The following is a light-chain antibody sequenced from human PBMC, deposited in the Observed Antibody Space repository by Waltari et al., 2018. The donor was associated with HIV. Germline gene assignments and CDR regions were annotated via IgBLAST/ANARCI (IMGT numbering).Light chain of an antibody. CDR2: EVT. CDR1: SSNVGSDAL. CDR3: CSCPRSGIRYV. J-gene: IGLJ1*01. Sequence: QSALTQPAPVSGSPGQSITISCTGTSSNVGSDALVPWYQQHPGEAPKLIIYEVTKRPSGVSNRFSGSKSGNTASLTISGLQAEDEADYYCCSCPRSGIRYVFGTGTKVTVL. V-gene: IGLV2-23*02.